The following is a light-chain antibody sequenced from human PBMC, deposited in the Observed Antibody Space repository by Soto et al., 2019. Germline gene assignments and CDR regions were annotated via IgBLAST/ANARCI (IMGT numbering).Light chain of an antibody. V-gene: IGKV1-5*03. CDR3: QQYNTYRT. CDR2: RAS. CDR1: QSISSW. J-gene: IGKJ1*01. Sequence: DIQKTQSPSTLSTSVGDRVTITCRASQSISSWLAWYQQKSGKAPKLLIYRASSLVSGVPSRFSGSGSGTEFTLTISSLQPDDFATYYCQQYNTYRTFGQGTKVEIK.